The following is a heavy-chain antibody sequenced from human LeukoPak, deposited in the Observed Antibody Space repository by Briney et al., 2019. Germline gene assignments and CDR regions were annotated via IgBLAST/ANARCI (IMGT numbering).Heavy chain of an antibody. Sequence: GGSLRLSCAASGFTFSSYSMNWVRQAPGKGLEWVSSISSSSSYIYHADSVKGRFTISRDNAKNSLYLQMNSLRAEDTAVYYCARDVAAAGYPDYWGQGTLVTVSS. CDR2: ISSSSSYI. CDR1: GFTFSSYS. D-gene: IGHD6-13*01. J-gene: IGHJ4*02. V-gene: IGHV3-21*01. CDR3: ARDVAAAGYPDY.